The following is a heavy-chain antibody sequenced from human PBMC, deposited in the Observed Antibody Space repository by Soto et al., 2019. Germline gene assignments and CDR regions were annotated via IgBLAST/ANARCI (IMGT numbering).Heavy chain of an antibody. CDR2: IYYSGST. Sequence: SETLSLTCTVSGGSVSSGSYYWSWIRQPPGKGLEWIGYIYYSGSTNYNPSLKSRVTISVGTSKNQFSLKLSSVTAADTAVYYCASDLGYCSSTSCPGFLIDYWGQGTLVTVS. J-gene: IGHJ4*02. V-gene: IGHV4-61*01. CDR3: ASDLGYCSSTSCPGFLIDY. CDR1: GGSVSSGSYY. D-gene: IGHD2-2*01.